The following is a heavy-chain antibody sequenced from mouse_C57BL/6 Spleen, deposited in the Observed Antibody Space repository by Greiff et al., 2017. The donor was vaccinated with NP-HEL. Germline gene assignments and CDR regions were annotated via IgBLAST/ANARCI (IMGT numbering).Heavy chain of an antibody. D-gene: IGHD2-4*01. CDR1: GYAFSSYW. CDR3: ARIYDYDPFAY. CDR2: IYPGDGDT. J-gene: IGHJ3*01. V-gene: IGHV1-80*01. Sequence: QVQLKESGAELVKPGASVKISCKASGYAFSSYWMNWVKQRPGKGLEWIGQIYPGDGDTNYNGKFKGKATLTADKSSSTAYMQLSSLTSEDSAVYFCARIYDYDPFAYWGQGTLVTVSA.